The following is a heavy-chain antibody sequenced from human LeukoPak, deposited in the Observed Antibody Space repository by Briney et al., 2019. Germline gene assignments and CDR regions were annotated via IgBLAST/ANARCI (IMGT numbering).Heavy chain of an antibody. CDR1: GFTFSIYA. D-gene: IGHD1-1*01. V-gene: IGHV3-23*01. CDR3: AKVSWNDGRVYDY. J-gene: IGHJ4*02. CDR2: ISGSDSST. Sequence: GGSLRLSCAASGFTFSIYAMSWVRQAPGKGLEWVSVISGSDSSTYYTDSVKGRFTISRDNSKNTLYLQMNSLRAEDTAVYYCAKVSWNDGRVYDYWGQGTLITVSS.